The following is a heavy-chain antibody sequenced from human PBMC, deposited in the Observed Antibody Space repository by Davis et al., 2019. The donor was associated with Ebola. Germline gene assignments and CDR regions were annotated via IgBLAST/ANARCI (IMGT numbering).Heavy chain of an antibody. D-gene: IGHD2-2*01. CDR3: AKDGSNTIHFVHY. CDR2: IWYDDSQK. V-gene: IGHV3-33*03. Sequence: PGGSLRLSCAVSGFTFRDYGMHWVRQAPGKGLEWVAVIWYDDSQKAYADSVKGRFTISRDNSKNMLYLQMDSLRAEDAAVYYCAKDGSNTIHFVHYWGQGTPVTVSS. CDR1: GFTFRDYG. J-gene: IGHJ4*02.